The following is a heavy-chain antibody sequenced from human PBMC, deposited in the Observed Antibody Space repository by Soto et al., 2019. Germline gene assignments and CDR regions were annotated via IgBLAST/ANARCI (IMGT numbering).Heavy chain of an antibody. CDR2: MNPSNGNT. CDR1: VYTFTHYD. Sequence: SVKVSCNSSVYTFTHYDINWVRQATGQGLEWMGWMNPSNGNTGYAQKFQGRVTMTRDTSISTAYMELSSLTSADTAVYYCARFVRHQLPTIDYWGQGALVTVSS. J-gene: IGHJ4*02. D-gene: IGHD1-26*01. V-gene: IGHV1-8*01. CDR3: ARFVRHQLPTIDY.